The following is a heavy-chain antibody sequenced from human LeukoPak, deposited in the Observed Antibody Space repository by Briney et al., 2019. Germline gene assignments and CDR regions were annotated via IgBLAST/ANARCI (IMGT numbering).Heavy chain of an antibody. V-gene: IGHV3-73*01. CDR3: TQSNY. CDR1: GFTFSGSA. CDR2: IRSKADNYAT. Sequence: PGGSLKLSCAASGFTFSGSAMHWVRQASGKGLEWVGRIRSKADNYATAYAASVQGRCTISRDDSKNTAYLQLNSLKTEDTAVYYCTQSNYWGQGALVTVSS. J-gene: IGHJ4*02.